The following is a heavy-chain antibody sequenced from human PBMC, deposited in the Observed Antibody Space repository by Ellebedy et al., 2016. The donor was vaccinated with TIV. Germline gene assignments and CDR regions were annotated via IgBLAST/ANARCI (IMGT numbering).Heavy chain of an antibody. CDR1: GFTFSSYS. CDR3: AKDLTWGDTIVGAPYYYYGMDV. V-gene: IGHV3-21*04. Sequence: GESLKISCAASGFTFSSYSMNWVRQAPGKGLEWVSSISSSSSYIYYADSVKGRFTISRDNAKNSLYLQMNSLRAEDTALYYCAKDLTWGDTIVGAPYYYYGMDVWGQGTTVTVSS. CDR2: ISSSSSYI. J-gene: IGHJ6*02. D-gene: IGHD1-26*01.